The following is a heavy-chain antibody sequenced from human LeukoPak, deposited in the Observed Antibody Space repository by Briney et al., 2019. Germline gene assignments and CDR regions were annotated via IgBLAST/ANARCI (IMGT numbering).Heavy chain of an antibody. Sequence: GGSLRLSCAASGFTFSSYGMHWVRQAPGKGLEWVSRISDPGITTNYADSVKGRFTISRDNAKNTLYLQMNSLRADDTAVYYCARAGSYRFDYWGQGTVVTVAS. V-gene: IGHV3-74*01. D-gene: IGHD3-16*02. CDR1: GFTFSSYG. CDR2: ISDPGITT. J-gene: IGHJ4*02. CDR3: ARAGSYRFDY.